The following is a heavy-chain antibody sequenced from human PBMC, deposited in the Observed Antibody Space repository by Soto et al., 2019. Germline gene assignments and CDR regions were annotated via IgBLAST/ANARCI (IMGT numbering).Heavy chain of an antibody. CDR2: IWRDGSKI. Sequence: GGSLRLSCAASGFTFSDYGMHWVRQAPGKGLEWVAVIWRDGSKIDYRDSVKGRFTISRDNSKNTLYLQVNSLRADDTGVYHCARDLAKGRYFDYWGQGTLVTVSS. V-gene: IGHV3-33*01. CDR3: ARDLAKGRYFDY. J-gene: IGHJ4*02. CDR1: GFTFSDYG.